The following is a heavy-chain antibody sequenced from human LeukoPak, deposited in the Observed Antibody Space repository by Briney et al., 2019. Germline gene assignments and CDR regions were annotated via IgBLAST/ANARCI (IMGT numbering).Heavy chain of an antibody. Sequence: PSETLSLTCAVYGGSFSGYYWSWIRQPPGKGLEWIGEINHSGSTNYNPSLKSRVTISVDTSKNQFSLKLSSVTAADTAVYYCARGPTYYYDSSGSGYWGQGTLVTVSS. J-gene: IGHJ4*02. V-gene: IGHV4-34*01. D-gene: IGHD3-22*01. CDR1: GGSFSGYY. CDR3: ARGPTYYYDSSGSGY. CDR2: INHSGST.